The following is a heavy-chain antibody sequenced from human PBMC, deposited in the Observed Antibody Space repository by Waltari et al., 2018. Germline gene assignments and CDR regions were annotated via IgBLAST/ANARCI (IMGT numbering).Heavy chain of an antibody. V-gene: IGHV3-21*01. D-gene: IGHD3-10*01. CDR3: ARGVGSSGYDWFDP. CDR2: ISSSSSYI. CDR1: GFTFSSYS. J-gene: IGHJ5*02. Sequence: EVQLVESGGGLVKPGGSLRLSCAASGFTFSSYSMNWVRQAPGKGLEWVSSISSSSSYIYYADSVKGRFTISRDNAKNSLYLQMNSLRAEDTAGYYCARGVGSSGYDWFDPWGQGTLVTVSS.